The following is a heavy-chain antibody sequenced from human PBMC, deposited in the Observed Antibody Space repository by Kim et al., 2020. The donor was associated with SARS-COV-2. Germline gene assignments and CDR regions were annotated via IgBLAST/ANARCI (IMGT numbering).Heavy chain of an antibody. Sequence: SVKVSCKASGGTFSSYAISWVRQAPGQGLEWLGGIIPIFGTANYAQKFQGRVTITADESTSTDYMELSRLRSEDTAVYYCARDLGVTMVRSAPPCWGQGSLVTVS. D-gene: IGHD3-10*01. V-gene: IGHV1-69*13. CDR3: ARDLGVTMVRSAPPC. CDR1: GGTFSSYA. CDR2: IIPIFGTA. J-gene: IGHJ4*02.